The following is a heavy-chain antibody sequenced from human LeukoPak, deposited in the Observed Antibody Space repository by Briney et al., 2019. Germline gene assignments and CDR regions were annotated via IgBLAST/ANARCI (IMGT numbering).Heavy chain of an antibody. J-gene: IGHJ6*02. V-gene: IGHV3-53*01. CDR3: AREGYYDILTGYSYYYYGMDV. D-gene: IGHD3-9*01. Sequence: GGSLRLSCAASGVTVSSNYMSWVRQAPGKGLEWGSLIYSGGSTYYADSVKGRFTISRDNSKKTLYLQMNRLRAEDTAVYYCAREGYYDILTGYSYYYYGMDVWSQGTTVTLSS. CDR1: GVTVSSNY. CDR2: IYSGGST.